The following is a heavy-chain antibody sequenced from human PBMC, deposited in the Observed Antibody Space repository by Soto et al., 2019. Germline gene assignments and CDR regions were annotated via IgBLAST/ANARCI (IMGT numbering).Heavy chain of an antibody. D-gene: IGHD2-2*03. J-gene: IGHJ4*02. V-gene: IGHV4-4*02. CDR2: IYHSGST. CDR1: GGSISTITW. Sequence: QVQLRESGPGLVKTSGTLSLTCAVSGGSISTITWGSWVRQPPGKGLQWIGEIYHSGSTNYNPSLKSRVTISVDKSKNQFYLELSSVTAADTAVYYCARDLGSCSSTSCRPLDYWGQGTLVTVSS. CDR3: ARDLGSCSSTSCRPLDY.